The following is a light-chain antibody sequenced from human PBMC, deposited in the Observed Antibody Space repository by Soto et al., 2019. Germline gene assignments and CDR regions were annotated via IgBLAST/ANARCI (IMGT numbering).Light chain of an antibody. CDR1: SSDVGGYNY. V-gene: IGLV2-14*01. CDR3: SSYTSSSTRSRV. CDR2: DVS. J-gene: IGLJ1*01. Sequence: QSALTQPASVSGSPGQSITISCTGTSSDVGGYNYVSWYQQHPGKAPKLMIYDVSNRPSGVSNRFSGSKSGNTASLTISGLQAEDEADYYCSSYTSSSTRSRVFGTGTKLTVL.